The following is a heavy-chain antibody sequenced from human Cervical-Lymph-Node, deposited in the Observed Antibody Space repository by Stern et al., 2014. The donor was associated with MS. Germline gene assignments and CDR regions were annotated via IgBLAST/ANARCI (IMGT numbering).Heavy chain of an antibody. CDR2: IYTSGST. V-gene: IGHV4-61*02. Sequence: QLQLQESGPGLVKPSQTLSLTCTVSGGSISSGSYYWSWIRQPAGKGLEWIGRIYTSGSTNYNPSLKSRVTLSVDTSTNQVSLKLSSGTAADTAVYYCARMGYYYYYGMDVWGQGTTVTVSS. CDR3: ARMGYYYYYGMDV. J-gene: IGHJ6*02. CDR1: GGSISSGSYY.